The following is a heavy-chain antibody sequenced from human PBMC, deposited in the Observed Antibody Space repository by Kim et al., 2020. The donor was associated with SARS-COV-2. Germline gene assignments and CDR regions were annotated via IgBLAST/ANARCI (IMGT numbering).Heavy chain of an antibody. V-gene: IGHV2-70*17. J-gene: IGHJ4*02. D-gene: IGHD2-15*01. Sequence: SGPTLVNPTQTLTLTCTFSGFSLTTREMCVTWIRQPPGKALEWLARIDWDNDKFYSTSLKTRLTISRDNSKNQVVLTMTNMDPVDTATYYCARRRGARQQGGYFDYWGQGTLVTVSS. CDR2: IDWDNDK. CDR1: GFSLTTREMC. CDR3: ARRRGARQQGGYFDY.